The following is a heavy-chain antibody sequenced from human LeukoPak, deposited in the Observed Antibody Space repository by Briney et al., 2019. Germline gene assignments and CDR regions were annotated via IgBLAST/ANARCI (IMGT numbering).Heavy chain of an antibody. J-gene: IGHJ4*02. CDR2: ISYDGSNK. CDR1: GFTFSSYA. D-gene: IGHD3-22*01. V-gene: IGHV3-30*04. CDR3: AKDGDPGYYYDSSGYYDFDY. Sequence: GGSLRLSCAASGFTFSSYAMHWVRQAPGKGLEWVAVISYDGSNKYYADSVKGRFTISRDNSKNTLYLQMNSLRAEDTAVYYCAKDGDPGYYYDSSGYYDFDYWGQGTLVTVSS.